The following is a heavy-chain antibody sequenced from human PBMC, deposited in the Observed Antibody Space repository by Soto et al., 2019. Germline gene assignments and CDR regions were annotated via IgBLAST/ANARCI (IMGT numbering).Heavy chain of an antibody. V-gene: IGHV3-30*18. CDR3: AKDRRQQLVLDY. CDR1: GFTFSSYG. CDR2: ISYDGSNK. J-gene: IGHJ4*02. D-gene: IGHD6-13*01. Sequence: QVQLVESGGGVVQPGRSLRLSCAASGFTFSSYGMHWVRQAPGKGLEWVAVISYDGSNKYYADSVKGRFTISRDNSKNTLYLQMNSLRAEDTAVYYSAKDRRQQLVLDYWGQGTLVTVSS.